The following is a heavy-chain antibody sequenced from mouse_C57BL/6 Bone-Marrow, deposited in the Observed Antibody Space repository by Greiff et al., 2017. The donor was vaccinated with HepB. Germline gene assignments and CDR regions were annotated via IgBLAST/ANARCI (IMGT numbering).Heavy chain of an antibody. Sequence: QVQLQQPGAELVRPGPSVKLSCKASGYTFTSYWMHWVKQRPGQGLEWIGVIDPSDSYTNYNQKFKGKATLTVDKSSSTAYMQLSSLTSEDSAVYYCARPPLYSSLGMDYWGQGTSVTVSS. J-gene: IGHJ4*01. CDR1: GYTFTSYW. CDR2: IDPSDSYT. V-gene: IGHV1-59*01. D-gene: IGHD1-1*01. CDR3: ARPPLYSSLGMDY.